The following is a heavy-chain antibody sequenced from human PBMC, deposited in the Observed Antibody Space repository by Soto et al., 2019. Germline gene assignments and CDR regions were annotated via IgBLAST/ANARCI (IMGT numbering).Heavy chain of an antibody. Sequence: SETLSLTCTVPGGSISSSSYYWGWIRQPPGKGLEWIGSIYYSGSTYYNPSLKSRVTISVDTSKNQFSLKLSSVTAADTAVYYCARSSGSYPAYMDVWGKGTTVTVSS. D-gene: IGHD3-10*01. CDR2: IYYSGST. CDR1: GGSISSSSYY. CDR3: ARSSGSYPAYMDV. V-gene: IGHV4-39*01. J-gene: IGHJ6*03.